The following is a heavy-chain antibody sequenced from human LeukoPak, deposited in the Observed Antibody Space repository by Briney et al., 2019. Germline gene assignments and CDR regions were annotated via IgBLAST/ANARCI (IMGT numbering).Heavy chain of an antibody. V-gene: IGHV4-39*01. CDR2: IYYSGST. D-gene: IGHD3-22*01. J-gene: IGHJ3*02. CDR3: ARPTTYYYDSSGYTDAFDI. CDR1: GGSISSSSYY. Sequence: PSETLSLTCTVSGGSISSSSYYWGWLRQPPGKGLEWIGSIYYSGSTYYNPSLKSRVTISVGTSKNQFSLKLSSVTAADTAVYYCARPTTYYYDSSGYTDAFDIWGQGTKVTV.